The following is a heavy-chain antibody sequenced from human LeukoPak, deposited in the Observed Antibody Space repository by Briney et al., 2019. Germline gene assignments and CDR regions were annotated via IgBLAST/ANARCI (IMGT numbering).Heavy chain of an antibody. CDR3: ARGRYFDWLSDYYGMDV. V-gene: IGHV4-59*01. CDR1: GGSISSYY. D-gene: IGHD3-9*01. Sequence: PSETLSLTCTVSGGSISSYYWSWIRQPPGKGLEWIGYIYYSGSTNYNPSLKSRVTISVDTSKNQFSLKLSSVTAADTAVYYCARGRYFDWLSDYYGMDVWGQGTLVTVSS. CDR2: IYYSGST. J-gene: IGHJ6*02.